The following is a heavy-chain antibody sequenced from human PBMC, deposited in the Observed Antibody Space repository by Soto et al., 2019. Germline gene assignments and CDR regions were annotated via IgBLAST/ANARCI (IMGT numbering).Heavy chain of an antibody. D-gene: IGHD3-16*01. V-gene: IGHV2-5*02. CDR1: GFSLTTRGVG. CDR3: AHFPHYYQYDWFDP. CDR2: IYWDYDK. J-gene: IGHJ5*02. Sequence: QITLKESGPTLVKPTQTLTLTCTFSGFSLTTRGVGVGWIRQPPGKALVCLALIYWDYDKRYSPSLQSRLSTTKDTSKNLVVMTMTNVDPVDTATYYCAHFPHYYQYDWFDPWGQGTLVSVSS.